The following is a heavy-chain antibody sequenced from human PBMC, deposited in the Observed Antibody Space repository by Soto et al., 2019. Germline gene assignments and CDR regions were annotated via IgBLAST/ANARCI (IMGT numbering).Heavy chain of an antibody. CDR3: ARSYYDILTGYYSAFDP. CDR1: GGSFPSNNW. J-gene: IGHJ5*02. CDR2: IYYSGST. D-gene: IGHD3-9*01. Sequence: SETLCRTCSVSGGSFPSNNWWSCFRHAPGPGLEWIGSIYYSGSTYYNPSLKSRVTISVDTSKNQFSLKLSSVTAADTAVYYCARSYYDILTGYYSAFDPWGQGTLVTVSS. V-gene: IGHV4-39*01.